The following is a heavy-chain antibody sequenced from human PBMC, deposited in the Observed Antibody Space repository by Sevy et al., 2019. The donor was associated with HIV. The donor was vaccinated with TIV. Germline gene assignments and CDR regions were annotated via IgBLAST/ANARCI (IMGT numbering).Heavy chain of an antibody. J-gene: IGHJ2*01. CDR2: IYTDGST. CDR1: GFTVSSNY. CDR3: ARLPYGNYWYFDL. D-gene: IGHD3-10*01. V-gene: IGHV3-53*01. Sequence: GGSLRLSCAVSGFTVSSNYMSWVRQAPGKGLEWVSVIYTDGSTFYADSLKGRFTISRDNSKNTLYLQMNSLRAEDTAVYYCARLPYGNYWYFDLWGRRTLVTVSS.